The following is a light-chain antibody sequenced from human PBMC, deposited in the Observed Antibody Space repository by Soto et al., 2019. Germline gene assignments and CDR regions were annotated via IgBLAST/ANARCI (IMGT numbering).Light chain of an antibody. CDR3: QSYDSSRSGV. Sequence: QSVLTQPPSVSGAPGQRVTISCTGSSSNIGAGYDVHWYQPFPGTAPKLLIYGNSNRPSGVPDRFSGSKSGTSASLAITGLQAEDEAVYYCQSYDSSRSGVFGAGTKVTVL. J-gene: IGLJ1*01. CDR1: SSNIGAGYD. CDR2: GNS. V-gene: IGLV1-40*01.